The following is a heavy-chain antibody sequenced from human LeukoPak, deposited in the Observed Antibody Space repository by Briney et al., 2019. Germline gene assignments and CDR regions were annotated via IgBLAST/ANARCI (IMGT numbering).Heavy chain of an antibody. V-gene: IGHV3-21*01. Sequence: GGSLRLSCAGSGFTLSSHSMNWVRQAPGKGLEWVSSISSSSSYIYYADSVKGRFTISRDNSKNTLFLQMNSLRDEDTAMYYCARVQGGGYRTADSWGQGTLVTVSS. CDR3: ARVQGGGYRTADS. J-gene: IGHJ4*02. D-gene: IGHD6-19*01. CDR2: ISSSSSYI. CDR1: GFTLSSHS.